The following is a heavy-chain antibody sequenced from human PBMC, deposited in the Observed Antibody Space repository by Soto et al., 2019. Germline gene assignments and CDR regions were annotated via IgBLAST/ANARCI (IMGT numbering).Heavy chain of an antibody. CDR3: AREGGSETLQPSYNWFDT. V-gene: IGHV1-2*02. CDR2: INANNGGG. D-gene: IGHD6-25*01. J-gene: IGHJ5*02. CDR1: GYTFTDYH. Sequence: QVQLVQSGAEVKKPGASVKVSCKASGYTFTDYHIHWVRQAPGQGLEFMGWINANNGGGGSAQQFQGRVTVTRDTSITTVYMELSNLRSDDTAVYYCAREGGSETLQPSYNWFDTWGQGTLVTVSS.